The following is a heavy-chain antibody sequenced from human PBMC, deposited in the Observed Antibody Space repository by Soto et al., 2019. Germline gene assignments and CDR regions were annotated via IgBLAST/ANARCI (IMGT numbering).Heavy chain of an antibody. CDR2: INHSGST. Sequence: SETLSLTCAVYGGSFSGYYWSWIRQPPGKGLEWIGEINHSGSTNYNPSLKSRVTISVDTSKNQFSLKLSSVTASDTAVYYCARGIGSGSYLVRYYYYYGMDVWGQGTTVT. J-gene: IGHJ6*02. CDR3: ARGIGSGSYLVRYYYYYGMDV. V-gene: IGHV4-34*01. CDR1: GGSFSGYY. D-gene: IGHD3-10*01.